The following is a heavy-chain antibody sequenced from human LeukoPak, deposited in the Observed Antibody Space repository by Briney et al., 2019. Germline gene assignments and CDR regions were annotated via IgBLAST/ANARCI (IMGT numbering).Heavy chain of an antibody. V-gene: IGHV3-21*01. J-gene: IGHJ3*02. Sequence: PGGSLRLSCAASGFTFSSYSMNWVRQAPGKGLEWVSSISSSSSYIYYADSVKGRFTISRDNAKNSLYPQMNSLRAEDTAVYYCARVRYCSGGSCYSGAFDIWGQGTMVTVSS. CDR2: ISSSSSYI. CDR3: ARVRYCSGGSCYSGAFDI. D-gene: IGHD2-15*01. CDR1: GFTFSSYS.